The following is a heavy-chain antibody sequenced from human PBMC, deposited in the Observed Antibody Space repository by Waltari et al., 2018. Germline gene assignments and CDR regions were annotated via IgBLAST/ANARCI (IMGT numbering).Heavy chain of an antibody. D-gene: IGHD2-15*01. V-gene: IGHV3-9*01. J-gene: IGHJ5*02. CDR2: ISFQSGSF. CDR1: GFNFESFA. CDR3: ARSPTYSLDGSVFLDL. Sequence: EVQLVESGGGLIHPGGSLRLSCEASGFNFESFAMHWVRQAPGRGLEWVSGISFQSGSFAYAYAAKGRFTISRDNARSSLYLEMNNLTPEDTGLYFCARSPTYSLDGSVFLDLWGRGTLVTVSS.